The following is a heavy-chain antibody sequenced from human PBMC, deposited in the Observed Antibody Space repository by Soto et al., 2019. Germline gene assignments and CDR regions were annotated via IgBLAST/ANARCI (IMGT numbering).Heavy chain of an antibody. V-gene: IGHV4-39*01. Sequence: SETLSLTCTVSGCSISSSSYYWVLIRQPPGKGLEWIGSIYYSGSTYYNPSLKSRVTISVDTSKNQFSLKLSSVTAADTAVYYCARRIVGATGYFDYWGQGTLVTVSS. J-gene: IGHJ4*02. CDR3: ARRIVGATGYFDY. CDR1: GCSISSSSYY. D-gene: IGHD1-26*01. CDR2: IYYSGST.